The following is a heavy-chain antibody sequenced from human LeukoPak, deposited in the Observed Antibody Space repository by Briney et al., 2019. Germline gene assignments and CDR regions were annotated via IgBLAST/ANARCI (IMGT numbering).Heavy chain of an antibody. J-gene: IGHJ4*02. V-gene: IGHV3-30-3*01. CDR1: GFTFSSYA. CDR2: ISYDGSNK. Sequence: GSLRLSCAASGFTFSSYAMHWVRQAPGKGLEWVAVISYDGSNKYYADSVKGRFTISRDNSKNTLYLQMNSLRAEDTAVYYCARENYGDYLVYWGQGTLVTVSS. D-gene: IGHD4-17*01. CDR3: ARENYGDYLVY.